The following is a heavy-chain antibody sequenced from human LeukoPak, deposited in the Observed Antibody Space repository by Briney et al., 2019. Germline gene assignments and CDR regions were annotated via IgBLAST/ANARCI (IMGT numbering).Heavy chain of an antibody. D-gene: IGHD4-17*01. Sequence: SETLSLTCTVSGGSISSSSYYWGWIRQPPGKGLEWIGSIYYSGSTYYNPSLKSRVTISVDTSKNQFSLKLSSVTAADTAVYYCARQKATVTHYHDAFDIWGQGTMVTVSS. V-gene: IGHV4-39*01. J-gene: IGHJ3*02. CDR3: ARQKATVTHYHDAFDI. CDR2: IYYSGST. CDR1: GGSISSSSYY.